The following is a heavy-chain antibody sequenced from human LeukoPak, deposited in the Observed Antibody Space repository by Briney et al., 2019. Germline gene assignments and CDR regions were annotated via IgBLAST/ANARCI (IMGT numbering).Heavy chain of an antibody. J-gene: IGHJ5*02. CDR2: MNPNSGDT. D-gene: IGHD2-15*01. CDR1: GYTFTNYD. V-gene: IGHV1-8*03. CDR3: ARMDLDKYCSGSRCSNWFDP. Sequence: ASVKVSCMASGYTFTNYDINWVRQATGQGFEWMGWMNPNSGDTGYAQKFQGRVTFTRDPSISTVYMELSRLRSEDTAVYYCARMDLDKYCSGSRCSNWFDPWGQGTLVTVSS.